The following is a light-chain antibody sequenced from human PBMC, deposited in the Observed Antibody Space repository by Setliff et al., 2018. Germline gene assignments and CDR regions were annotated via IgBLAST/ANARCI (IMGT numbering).Light chain of an antibody. Sequence: DIQLTQSPSFLSASVGDRVTITCRASQDVGTYLAWYQQKLGKAPKLLIYAASTLQSGVPSRFGGSGSGTEFTLSISSLQPEDFATYYCQQLNSPVTFGQGTRWIS. CDR3: QQLNSPVT. J-gene: IGKJ1*01. CDR1: QDVGTY. V-gene: IGKV1-9*01. CDR2: AAS.